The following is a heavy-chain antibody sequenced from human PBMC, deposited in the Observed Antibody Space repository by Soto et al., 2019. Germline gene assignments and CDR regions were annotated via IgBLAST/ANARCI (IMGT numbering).Heavy chain of an antibody. J-gene: IGHJ6*02. Sequence: QVQLQESGPGLVKPSQTLSLTCSISGASISSDDYYWSWFRQPPGKGLEWIGYISYSGSTYYNPSLTSRLTISVVTSKTQFSLILSSVTAAATAVFYCAREVNNYYGVAVFGHGTTVPVSS. CDR1: GASISSDDYY. CDR3: AREVNNYYGVAV. CDR2: ISYSGST. V-gene: IGHV4-30-4*01.